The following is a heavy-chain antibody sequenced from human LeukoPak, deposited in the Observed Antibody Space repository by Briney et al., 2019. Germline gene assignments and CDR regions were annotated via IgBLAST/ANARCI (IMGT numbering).Heavy chain of an antibody. D-gene: IGHD6-13*01. J-gene: IGHJ4*02. CDR1: GFTFSSYE. CDR3: SREIRPAGTDS. CDR2: ISSSGSTI. Sequence: GGSLRLSCTASGFTFSSYEMNWVRQAPGKGLEWVSYISSSGSTIYYADSVKGRFTISRDNAKNSLYLQMNSLRAEDTAAYYCSREIRPAGTDSWGQGTLVTVSS. V-gene: IGHV3-48*03.